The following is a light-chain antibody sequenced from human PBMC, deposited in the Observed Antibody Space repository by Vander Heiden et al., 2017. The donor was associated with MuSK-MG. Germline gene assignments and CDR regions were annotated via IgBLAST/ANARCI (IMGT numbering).Light chain of an antibody. V-gene: IGKV4-1*01. Sequence: DIVMTQSPHSLSVSLSESAPINCKASQSVLYSSNNNDYLAWYQQKPGQPPKLLIYWASTRESGVPDRFSGSGSGTDFTLTISSLQAEDVAVYYCQQYFTTPQTFGQGTKVEIK. CDR3: QQYFTTPQT. CDR1: QSVLYSSNNNDY. CDR2: WAS. J-gene: IGKJ1*01.